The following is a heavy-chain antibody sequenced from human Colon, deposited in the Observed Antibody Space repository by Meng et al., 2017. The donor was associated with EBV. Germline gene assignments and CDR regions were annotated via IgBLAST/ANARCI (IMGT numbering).Heavy chain of an antibody. Sequence: VHVQEPGPGPVKPPQTLSLPCTVSGGSVSSGGYYWTWIRQHPGKGLEWFGHIYYSGSTFYNPSLKRRVIISIDTSKNQFSLNLRSVTAADTAVYYCARVSSGWDYFDYWGQGTLVTVSS. CDR2: IYYSGST. V-gene: IGHV4-31*03. J-gene: IGHJ4*02. CDR3: ARVSSGWDYFDY. D-gene: IGHD6-19*01. CDR1: GGSVSSGGYY.